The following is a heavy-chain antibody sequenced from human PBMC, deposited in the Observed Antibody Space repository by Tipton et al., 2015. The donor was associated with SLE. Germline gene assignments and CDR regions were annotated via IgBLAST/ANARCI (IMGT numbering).Heavy chain of an antibody. J-gene: IGHJ3*02. V-gene: IGHV4-59*11. CDR3: ARGGGSDAFDI. D-gene: IGHD4-23*01. CDR1: GGSISSHY. CDR2: IYYSGST. Sequence: LRLSCTVSGGSISSHYWSWIRQPPGKGLEWIGYIYYSGSTNYNPSLKSRVTISVDTSKNQFSLKLSSVTAADTAVYYCARGGGSDAFDIWGQGTMVTVSS.